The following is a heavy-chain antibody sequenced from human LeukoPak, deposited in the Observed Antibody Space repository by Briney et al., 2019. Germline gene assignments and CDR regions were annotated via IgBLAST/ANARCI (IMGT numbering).Heavy chain of an antibody. CDR2: IKQDGSEK. D-gene: IGHD6-13*01. CDR3: ARDSAGNDY. Sequence: GGSLRLSCAASGFTFSTYWMSWVRQAPGEGLEWVANIKQDGSEKYYVDSVKGRFTTSRDNAKNSLYLQMNSLRAEDTAMYYCARDSAGNDYWGQGTLVTVSS. J-gene: IGHJ4*02. V-gene: IGHV3-7*01. CDR1: GFTFSTYW.